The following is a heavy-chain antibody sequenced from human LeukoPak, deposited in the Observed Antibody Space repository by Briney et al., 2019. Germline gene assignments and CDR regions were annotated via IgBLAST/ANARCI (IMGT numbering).Heavy chain of an antibody. CDR1: GGSISNSRYY. CDR2: IYYSGST. Sequence: SETLSLTCTVSGGSISNSRYYWGWIRQPPGKGLECIGTIYYSGSTYYNPSLKSRVTISVDTSKNQFSLKLSSVTAADTAVYYCARGVGASGFDYWGQGSLVIVSS. CDR3: ARGVGASGFDY. V-gene: IGHV4-39*07. J-gene: IGHJ4*02. D-gene: IGHD1-26*01.